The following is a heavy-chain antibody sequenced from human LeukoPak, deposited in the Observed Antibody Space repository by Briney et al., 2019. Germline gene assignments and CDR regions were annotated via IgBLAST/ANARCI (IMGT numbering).Heavy chain of an antibody. V-gene: IGHV3-53*01. Sequence: GGSLRLSCAASGFIVSNNYMSWVRQAPGKGLEWVSVIYSGGSTKYADSVKGRFTISRDNSKNTVYLQMNSLRAEDTAVYYCVKDLGRYRNNCFDYWGQGTLVTVSS. CDR3: VKDLGRYRNNCFDY. D-gene: IGHD1-26*01. J-gene: IGHJ4*02. CDR1: GFIVSNNY. CDR2: IYSGGST.